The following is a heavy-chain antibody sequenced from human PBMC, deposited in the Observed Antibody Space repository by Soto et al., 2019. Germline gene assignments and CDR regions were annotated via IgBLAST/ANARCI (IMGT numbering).Heavy chain of an antibody. CDR2: INGGNGDT. V-gene: IGHV1-3*05. J-gene: IGHJ4*02. CDR3: AREVYGRNVYFDF. Sequence: QVQLVQSGAEEKKPGASVKVSCKASGYTFTSSGMQWVRQAPGQRLEWMGWINGGNGDTKYSQKFQDRVTITRDASASTAYMELSSLRFEDTAVYYCAREVYGRNVYFDFWGQGTLVTVSS. CDR1: GYTFTSSG. D-gene: IGHD4-17*01.